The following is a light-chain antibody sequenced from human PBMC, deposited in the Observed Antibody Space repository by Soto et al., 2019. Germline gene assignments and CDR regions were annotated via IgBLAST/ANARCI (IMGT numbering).Light chain of an antibody. CDR2: DAS. CDR1: HSAASA. J-gene: IGKJ4*01. CDR3: QQYRDWPLT. V-gene: IGKV3-15*01. Sequence: EIVLTQSPATLSVSPGERATLSCRASHSAASAVAWYQQKPGQAPRLLIYDASTSATGIPARFSGSGSATEFTLTISSLQSEDFAVYSCQQYRDWPLTFGGGTQVDLK.